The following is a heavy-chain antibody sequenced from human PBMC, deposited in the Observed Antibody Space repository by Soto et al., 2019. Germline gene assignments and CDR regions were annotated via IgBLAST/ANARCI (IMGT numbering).Heavy chain of an antibody. CDR3: ASPRGSSRSYYYYMDV. V-gene: IGHV4-39*01. D-gene: IGHD6-6*01. CDR2: IYYSGST. J-gene: IGHJ6*03. Sequence: SETLSLTCTVSGGSISSSSYYWGWIRQPPGKGLEWIGSIYYSGSTYYNPSLKSRVTISVDTSKNQFSLKLSSVTAADTAVYYCASPRGSSRSYYYYMDVWGKGTTVTVSS. CDR1: GGSISSSSYY.